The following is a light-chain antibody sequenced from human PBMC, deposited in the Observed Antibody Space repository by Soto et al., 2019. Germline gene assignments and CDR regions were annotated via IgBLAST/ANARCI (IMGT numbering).Light chain of an antibody. CDR1: QTVRNNY. CDR3: QQFSSYPLT. J-gene: IGKJ4*01. Sequence: EFGLTQSTGTLCWSAGERATLSWRASQTVRNNYLAWYQQKSGQAPRLLTYDASSRATGIPDRFSGGRYGTDFTLTIGRLEPEDFAVYYCQQFSSYPLTFGGGTKVDIK. V-gene: IGKV3-20*01. CDR2: DAS.